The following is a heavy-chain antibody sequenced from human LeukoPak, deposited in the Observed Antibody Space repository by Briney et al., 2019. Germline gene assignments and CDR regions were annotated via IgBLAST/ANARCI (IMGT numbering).Heavy chain of an antibody. D-gene: IGHD3-10*01. CDR3: ARGFQYYYGSGSYYP. CDR1: GFTFSSYS. CDR2: ISSSSSCI. Sequence: GGSLRLSCAASGFTFSSYSMNWVRQAPGKGLEWVSSISSSSSCIYYADSVKGRFTISRDNAKNSLYLQMNSLRAEDTAVYYCARGFQYYYGSGSYYPWGQGTLVTVSS. V-gene: IGHV3-21*01. J-gene: IGHJ5*02.